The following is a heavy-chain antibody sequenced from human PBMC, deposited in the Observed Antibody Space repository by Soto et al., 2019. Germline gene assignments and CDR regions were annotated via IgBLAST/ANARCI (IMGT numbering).Heavy chain of an antibody. D-gene: IGHD4-17*01. CDR2: ISYDGSNK. CDR1: GFTFSSYW. CDR3: AKERYGDYGWYFDY. J-gene: IGHJ4*02. V-gene: IGHV3-30*18. Sequence: GGSLRLSCAASGFTFSSYWMHWVRQAPGKGLEWVAVISYDGSNKYYADSVKGRFTISRDNSKNTLYLQMNSLRAEDTAVYYCAKERYGDYGWYFDYWGQGTLVTVSS.